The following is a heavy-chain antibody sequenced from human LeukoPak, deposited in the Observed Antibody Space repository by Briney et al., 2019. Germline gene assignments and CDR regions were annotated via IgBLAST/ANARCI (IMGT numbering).Heavy chain of an antibody. Sequence: ASVKVSCKASGGTFSSYAISWVRQAPGQGLEWMGGIIPIFGTANYAQKFQGRVTNTTDESTSTAYMELSSLRSEDTAVYYCARNPIYCSSTSCYYDNWFDPWGQGTLVTVSS. D-gene: IGHD2-2*01. CDR1: GGTFSSYA. CDR3: ARNPIYCSSTSCYYDNWFDP. V-gene: IGHV1-69*05. J-gene: IGHJ5*02. CDR2: IIPIFGTA.